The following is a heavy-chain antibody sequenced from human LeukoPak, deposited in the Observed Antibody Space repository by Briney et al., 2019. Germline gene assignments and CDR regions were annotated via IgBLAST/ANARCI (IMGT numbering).Heavy chain of an antibody. V-gene: IGHV3-7*03. J-gene: IGHJ4*02. CDR3: ARDKMMGATHFDY. CDR2: IRQDGNEK. Sequence: GGSLRLSCVASGFTFSDYWTSWVRQAPGKGPEWVANIRQDGNEKYCVDSVKGRFTISRDNAKSSVYLQMNSLRVEDTAVYYCARDKMMGATHFDYWGQGILVTVSS. CDR1: GFTFSDYW. D-gene: IGHD1-26*01.